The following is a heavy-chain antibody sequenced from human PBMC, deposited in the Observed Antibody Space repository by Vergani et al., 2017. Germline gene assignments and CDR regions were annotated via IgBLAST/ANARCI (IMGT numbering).Heavy chain of an antibody. CDR1: GYTFTSYG. J-gene: IGHJ4*02. Sequence: VQLVQSGAEVKKPGATVKISCKASGYTFTSYGISWVRQAPGQGLEWMGRIIPIFGTANYAQKFQGRVTITADESTSTAYMELSSLRSEDTAVYYCARATGDLAYCGGDCPNPPDYWGQGTLVTVSS. CDR3: ARATGDLAYCGGDCPNPPDY. D-gene: IGHD2-21*02. CDR2: IIPIFGTA. V-gene: IGHV1-69*13.